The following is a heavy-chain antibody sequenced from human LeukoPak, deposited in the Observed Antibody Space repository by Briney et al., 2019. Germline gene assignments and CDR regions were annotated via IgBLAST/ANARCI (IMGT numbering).Heavy chain of an antibody. D-gene: IGHD2-2*01. J-gene: IGHJ6*03. CDR2: INHSGST. CDR1: GGSFSGYY. CDR3: ARSRVDIVVVPAAKRGDYYMDV. V-gene: IGHV4-34*01. Sequence: SETLSLTCAVYGGSFSGYYWSWLRQPPGKGLEWIGEINHSGSTNYNPSLKSRVTISVDTSKNQFSLKLSSVTAADTAVYYCARSRVDIVVVPAAKRGDYYMDVWGKGTTVTISS.